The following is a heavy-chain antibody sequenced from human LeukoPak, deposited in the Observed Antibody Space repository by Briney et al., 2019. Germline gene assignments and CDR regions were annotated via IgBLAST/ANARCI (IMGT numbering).Heavy chain of an antibody. D-gene: IGHD3-3*01. V-gene: IGHV1-18*01. CDR1: GYTFTSYG. CDR3: ARDGVNYDFWSGYPVC. J-gene: IGHJ4*02. CDR2: ISAYNGNT. Sequence: GASVNVSCKASGYTFTSYGISWVRQAPGQGLEWMGWISAYNGNTNYAQKLQGRVTMTTDTSTSTAYMELRSLRSDDTAVYYCARDGVNYDFWSGYPVCWGQGTLVTVSP.